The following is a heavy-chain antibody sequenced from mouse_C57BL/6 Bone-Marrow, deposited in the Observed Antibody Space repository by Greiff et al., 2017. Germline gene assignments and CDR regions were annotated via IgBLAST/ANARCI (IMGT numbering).Heavy chain of an antibody. CDR3: ARYYYGSLYY. J-gene: IGHJ2*01. D-gene: IGHD1-1*01. Sequence: VKLMESGPELVKPGASVKISCKASGYAFSSSWMNWVKQRPGKGLEWIGRIYPGDGDTNYNGKFKGKATLTADKSSSTAYMQLSSLTSEDSAVYFCARYYYGSLYYWGQGTTLTVSS. CDR1: GYAFSSSW. V-gene: IGHV1-82*01. CDR2: IYPGDGDT.